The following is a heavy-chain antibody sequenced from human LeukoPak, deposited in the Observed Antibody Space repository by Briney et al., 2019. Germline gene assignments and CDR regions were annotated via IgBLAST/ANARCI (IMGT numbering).Heavy chain of an antibody. CDR2: ISGSGGTT. D-gene: IGHD3-3*01. V-gene: IGHV3-23*01. CDR3: AKALLEGNWYYYYMDV. J-gene: IGHJ6*03. Sequence: LSGGSLRLSCAASGFTFSSYAMSWVRQAPGKGLEWVSAISGSGGTTYYADSVKGRFTISRDNSKNTLYLQMNSLRAEDTAVYYCAKALLEGNWYYYYMDVWGKGTTVTVSS. CDR1: GFTFSSYA.